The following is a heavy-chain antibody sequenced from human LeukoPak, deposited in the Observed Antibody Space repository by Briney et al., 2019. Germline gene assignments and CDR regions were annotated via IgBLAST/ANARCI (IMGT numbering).Heavy chain of an antibody. V-gene: IGHV1-2*02. J-gene: IGHJ4*02. CDR1: GYTFTGYY. Sequence: ASVKVSCKASGYTFTGYYIHWVRQAPGQGLEWMGWINPNSGGTNYAQRFQGRVTMTRDTSISTTYMELSRPRSDDTAVYYCARAVTTAPPTDYRGQGTLVTVSS. CDR3: ARAVTTAPPTDY. D-gene: IGHD4-17*01. CDR2: INPNSGGT.